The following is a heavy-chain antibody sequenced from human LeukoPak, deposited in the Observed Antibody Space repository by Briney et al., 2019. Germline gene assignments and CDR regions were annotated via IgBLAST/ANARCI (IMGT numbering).Heavy chain of an antibody. CDR3: TTASTVTYYFEH. D-gene: IGHD4-17*01. Sequence: GGSLRLSCAASGFSVSNAWMSWVRQAPGKGLEWVGRIKSKTDGGTTEYAAPVKGRFSISRDDSENTLYLQMNSLKTEDTAVYYCTTASTVTYYFEHWGQGTLVTVSS. V-gene: IGHV3-15*01. CDR2: IKSKTDGGTT. CDR1: GFSVSNAW. J-gene: IGHJ4*02.